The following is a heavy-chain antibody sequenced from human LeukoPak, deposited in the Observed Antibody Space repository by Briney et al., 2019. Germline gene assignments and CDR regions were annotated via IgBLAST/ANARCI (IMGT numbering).Heavy chain of an antibody. CDR1: GFTFDDYA. Sequence: PGGSLRLSCAASGFTFDDYAMHWVRQAPGKGLEWVSGISWNSGSIGYADSVKGRFTISRDNAKNSLYLQMNSLRAEDTALYYCAKGADPTQQWLVPPDYWGQGTLVTVS. CDR3: AKGADPTQQWLVPPDY. D-gene: IGHD6-19*01. J-gene: IGHJ4*02. V-gene: IGHV3-9*01. CDR2: ISWNSGSI.